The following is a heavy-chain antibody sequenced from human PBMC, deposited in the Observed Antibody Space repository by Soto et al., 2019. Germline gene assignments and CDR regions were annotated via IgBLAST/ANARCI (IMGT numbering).Heavy chain of an antibody. CDR1: GFKFSPFW. Sequence: EEQLVESGGGLVQPGGSLRVSCAVSGFKFSPFWMHWVRQAPGKGLVWVSHINGDGSSTTYADSVKGRFTITRDNAKNRLYLQMNSLSDEETAVYYSARIMGGRADKGDAHYRWGQGTLVTFSS. CDR3: ARIMGGRADKGDAHYR. V-gene: IGHV3-74*01. CDR2: INGDGSST. D-gene: IGHD1-26*01. J-gene: IGHJ4*02.